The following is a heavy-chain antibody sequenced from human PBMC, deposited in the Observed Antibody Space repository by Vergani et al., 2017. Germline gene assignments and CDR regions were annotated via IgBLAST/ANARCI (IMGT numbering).Heavy chain of an antibody. V-gene: IGHV3-48*02. CDR2: ISSSSSTI. CDR3: ARDSGLKGTAYFDY. CDR1: GFTFSSYS. J-gene: IGHJ4*02. D-gene: IGHD1-1*01. Sequence: CAASGFTFSSYSMNWVRQAPGKGLEWVSYISSSSSTIYYADSVKGRFTISRDNAKNSLYLQMNSLRDEDTAVYYCARDSGLKGTAYFDYWGQGTLVTVSS.